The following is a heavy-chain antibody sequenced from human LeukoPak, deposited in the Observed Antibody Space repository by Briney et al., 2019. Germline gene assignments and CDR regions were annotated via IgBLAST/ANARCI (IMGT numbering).Heavy chain of an antibody. V-gene: IGHV3-7*05. D-gene: IGHD6-19*01. CDR1: EFSFSNYW. J-gene: IGHJ4*02. CDR2: IKQDGSEK. Sequence: GGSLRLSCAVFEFSFSNYWMSWVRQAPGRGLEWVAIIKQDGSEKYYVDSVKGRFTISRDNAQNSLYLQMSSLRAEDTAVCYCATASRSGPKAYWGQGTLVTVSS. CDR3: ATASRSGPKAY.